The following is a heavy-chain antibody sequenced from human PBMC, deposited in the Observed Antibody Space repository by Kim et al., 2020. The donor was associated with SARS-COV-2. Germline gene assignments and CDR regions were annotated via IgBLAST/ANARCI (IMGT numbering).Heavy chain of an antibody. Sequence: GESLKISCKGSGYSFTSYWIGWVRQMPGKGLEWMGIIYPGDSDTRYSPSFQGQVTISADKSISPAFLQWSSLKASDTAMYCCARRTIAAALVKRGAFDSWGQGTMVTVSS. V-gene: IGHV5-51*01. J-gene: IGHJ3*02. CDR2: IYPGDSDT. D-gene: IGHD6-13*01. CDR1: GYSFTSYW. CDR3: ARRTIAAALVKRGAFDS.